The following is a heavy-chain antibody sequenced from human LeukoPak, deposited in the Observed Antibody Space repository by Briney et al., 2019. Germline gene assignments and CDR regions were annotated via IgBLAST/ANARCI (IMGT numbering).Heavy chain of an antibody. D-gene: IGHD3-10*02. Sequence: KSSETLSLTCSVSGVSVNSYYWSWIRQPPGKGLEWIGYIYTTGRTNYNPSLKSRVTISVDTSKNQFSLKLSSVTAADTAVYYCAKMLGSGVWYGFDMWGQGTMVTVSS. CDR1: GVSVNSYY. V-gene: IGHV4-4*09. CDR2: IYTTGRT. J-gene: IGHJ3*02. CDR3: AKMLGSGVWYGFDM.